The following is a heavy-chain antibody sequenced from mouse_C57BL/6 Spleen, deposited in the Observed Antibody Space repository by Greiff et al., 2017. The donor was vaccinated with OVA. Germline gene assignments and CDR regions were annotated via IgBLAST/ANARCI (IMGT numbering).Heavy chain of an antibody. V-gene: IGHV3-1*01. Sequence: EVKLVESGPGMVKPSQSLSLTCTVTGYSITSGYDWHWIRHFPGNKLEWMGYISYSGSTNYNPSLKSRISITHDTSKNHFFLKLNSVTTEDTATYYCARGLYSNYAYYFDYWGQGTTLTVSS. CDR3: ARGLYSNYAYYFDY. J-gene: IGHJ2*01. CDR2: ISYSGST. CDR1: GYSITSGYD. D-gene: IGHD2-5*01.